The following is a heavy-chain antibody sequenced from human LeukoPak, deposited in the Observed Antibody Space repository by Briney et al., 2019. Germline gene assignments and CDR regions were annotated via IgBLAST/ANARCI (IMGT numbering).Heavy chain of an antibody. D-gene: IGHD6-13*01. V-gene: IGHV5-10-1*01. J-gene: IGHJ4*02. CDR2: IDPSDSYT. CDR3: ARHAKAYGSSCDY. Sequence: PGESLKISCKGSGSSLTTYWISWVRQMPGKGLEWMGRIDPSDSYTNYSPSFQGHVTISADKSFSTAYLQWTSLKASDTAMYYCARHAKAYGSSCDYWGQGTLVTVSS. CDR1: GSSLTTYW.